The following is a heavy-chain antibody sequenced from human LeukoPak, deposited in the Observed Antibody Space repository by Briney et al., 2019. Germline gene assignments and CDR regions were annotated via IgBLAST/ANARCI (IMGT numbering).Heavy chain of an antibody. CDR2: IIPIFGTA. Sequence: SVKVSCKASGGTFSSYAISWVRQAPGQGLEWMGGIIPIFGTANYAQKFQGRVTITADKSTSTAYMELSRLRSDDTAVYYCARRTPDGYYYYMDVWGKGTTVTISS. J-gene: IGHJ6*03. D-gene: IGHD1-1*01. V-gene: IGHV1-69*06. CDR1: GGTFSSYA. CDR3: ARRTPDGYYYYMDV.